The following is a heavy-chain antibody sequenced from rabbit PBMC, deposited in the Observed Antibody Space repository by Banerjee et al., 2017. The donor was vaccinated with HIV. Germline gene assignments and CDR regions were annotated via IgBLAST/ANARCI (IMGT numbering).Heavy chain of an antibody. CDR3: ARDHADGGGYTYDL. J-gene: IGHJ3*01. CDR1: GFDFSSYYM. V-gene: IGHV1S45*01. D-gene: IGHD6-1*01. Sequence: QEQLKETGGGLVQPGGSLTLSCKASGFDFSSYYMNWVRQAPGKGLELIACIYTGTGDVTYYANWAKGRFTGSKTSSSTVTLQMTSLTAADTATYFCARDHADGGGYTYDLWGQGTLVTVS. CDR2: IYTGTGDVT.